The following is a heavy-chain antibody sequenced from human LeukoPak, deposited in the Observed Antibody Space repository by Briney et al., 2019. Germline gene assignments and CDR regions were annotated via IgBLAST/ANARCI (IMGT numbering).Heavy chain of an antibody. V-gene: IGHV3-30*02. D-gene: IGHD3-10*01. CDR1: GFTFSSYG. Sequence: GGSLRLSCAASGFTFSSYGMHWVRQAPGKGLEWVAFIRYDGSNKYYADSVKGRFTISRDNSKNTLYLQMDSLRAEDTAVYYCANTGITMVRGVIPYWGQGTLVTVSS. J-gene: IGHJ4*02. CDR2: IRYDGSNK. CDR3: ANTGITMVRGVIPY.